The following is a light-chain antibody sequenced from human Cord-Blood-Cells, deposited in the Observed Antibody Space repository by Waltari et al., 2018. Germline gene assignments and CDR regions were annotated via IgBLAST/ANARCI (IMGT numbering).Light chain of an antibody. CDR3: QQSYSTPPWT. J-gene: IGKJ1*01. V-gene: IGKV1-39*01. CDR2: AAS. CDR1: QSISSY. Sequence: EIQMPQSPSSLSASVGDRVTITCRASQSISSYLNWYQQKPGKAPKLLIYAASSLQSGVPSRFSGSGSGTDFTLTISSLQPEDFATYYCQQSYSTPPWTFGQGTKVEIK.